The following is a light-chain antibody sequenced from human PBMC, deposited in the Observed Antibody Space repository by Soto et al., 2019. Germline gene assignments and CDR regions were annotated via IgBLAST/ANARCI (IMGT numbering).Light chain of an antibody. Sequence: EIVMTQSPATLSVSPGERATLSCRASQSVGSNLAWYQQKPGQAPRLLIYGASTRATGIPARLSGSGSGTEFTRTISSLQSEDFVIYFCQQYNNWPPGRTFGQGTKVEIK. V-gene: IGKV3-15*01. J-gene: IGKJ1*01. CDR1: QSVGSN. CDR2: GAS. CDR3: QQYNNWPPGRT.